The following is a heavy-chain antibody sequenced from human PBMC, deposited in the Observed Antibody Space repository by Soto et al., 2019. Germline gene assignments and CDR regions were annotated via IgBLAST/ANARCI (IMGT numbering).Heavy chain of an antibody. V-gene: IGHV1-3*01. CDR1: GYTFTSYA. D-gene: IGHD3-10*01. CDR3: ARVVPYGSGSYAQVNFEY. CDR2: INAGNGNT. Sequence: ASVKVSCKASGYTFTSYAMHWVRQAPGQRLEWMGWINAGNGNTKYSQKFQGRVTITRDTSASTAYMELSSLRSEDTAVYYCARVVPYGSGSYAQVNFEYWGQGTLVTVSS. J-gene: IGHJ4*02.